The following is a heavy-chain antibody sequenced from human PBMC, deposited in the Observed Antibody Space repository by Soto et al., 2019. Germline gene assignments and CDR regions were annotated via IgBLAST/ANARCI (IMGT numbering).Heavy chain of an antibody. CDR2: IYYSGST. J-gene: IGHJ5*02. D-gene: IGHD3-16*01. Sequence: PSETLSLTFIVSGGSISSSSYYWGCIRQPPWKGLEWILSIYYSGSTYYNPSLKSRVTISVDTSKNQLSLKLSSVTAAETAVYYCARRDGGYDYGTDWFDPWGQGTLVTVSS. V-gene: IGHV4-39*01. CDR3: ARRDGGYDYGTDWFDP. CDR1: GGSISSSSYY.